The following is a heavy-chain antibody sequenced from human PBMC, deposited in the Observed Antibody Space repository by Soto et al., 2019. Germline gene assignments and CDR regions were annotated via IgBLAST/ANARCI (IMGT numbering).Heavy chain of an antibody. CDR3: ARRERAAGTDWWFDP. D-gene: IGHD6-13*01. Sequence: QLQLQESGPGLVKPSETLSLTCTVSGGSISSSSFNWGRIRQPPRKGLVWIGSIYYRGSTYYSPSLKSRVTISVDTSKNQFSLKLSSVTAADTAVYYCARRERAAGTDWWFDPRGQGTLVTVSS. V-gene: IGHV4-39*01. CDR1: GGSISSSSFN. J-gene: IGHJ5*02. CDR2: IYYRGST.